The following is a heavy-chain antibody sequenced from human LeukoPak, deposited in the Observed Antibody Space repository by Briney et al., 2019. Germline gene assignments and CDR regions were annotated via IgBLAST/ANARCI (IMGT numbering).Heavy chain of an antibody. D-gene: IGHD4-17*01. CDR3: AKDRTVTFAEYFQH. V-gene: IGHV3-23*01. CDR2: ISGSGGTA. CDR1: GFTFSIYA. J-gene: IGHJ1*01. Sequence: GGSLRLSCAASGFTFSIYAMSWVRQAPGKGLEWVSAISGSGGTAYYADSVKGRFTISRDNSKNTLYLQMNSLRAEDTAVYYCAKDRTVTFAEYFQHWGQGTLVTVSS.